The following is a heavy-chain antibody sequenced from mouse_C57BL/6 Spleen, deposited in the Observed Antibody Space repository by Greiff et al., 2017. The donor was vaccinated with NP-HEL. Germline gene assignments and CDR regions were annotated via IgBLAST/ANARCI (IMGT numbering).Heavy chain of an antibody. CDR2: IDPSDSYT. CDR3: ARRSPDYDGSSSRIAMDY. CDR1: GYTFTSYW. D-gene: IGHD1-1*01. Sequence: QVQLQQPGAELVRPGTSVKLSCKASGYTFTSYWMHWVKQRPGQGLEWIGVIDPSDSYTNYNQKFKGKATLTVDTSSSTAYMQLSSLTSEDSAVYYCARRSPDYDGSSSRIAMDYWGQGTSVTVSS. J-gene: IGHJ4*01. V-gene: IGHV1-59*01.